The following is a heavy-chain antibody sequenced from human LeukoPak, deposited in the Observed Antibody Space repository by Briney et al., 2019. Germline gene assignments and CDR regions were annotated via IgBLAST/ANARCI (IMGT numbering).Heavy chain of an antibody. CDR1: GFTFTSSA. J-gene: IGHJ4*02. V-gene: IGHV1-58*02. D-gene: IGHD3-3*01. Sequence: SVKVSCKASGFTFTSSAMQWVRQARGQRLEWIGWIVVGSGNTNYAQKFQERVTITKDMSTSTAYMELSSLRSEDTAVYYCARPSRKIFGVVIREYYFDYWGQGTLVTVSS. CDR2: IVVGSGNT. CDR3: ARPSRKIFGVVIREYYFDY.